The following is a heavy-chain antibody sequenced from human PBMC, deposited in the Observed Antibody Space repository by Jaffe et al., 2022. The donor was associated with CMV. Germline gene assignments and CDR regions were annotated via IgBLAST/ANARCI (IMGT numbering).Heavy chain of an antibody. Sequence: DVELLESGGGLGQPGGSLRLSCVASGFNFNNYAMSWVRQAAGKGLEWVATISGDGGSTYYPDSVKGRFTVSRDNSKNVLSLVMDGLSLEDRATYFCAKVDRNYYGLGCLDHWGQGTLVTVS. CDR1: GFNFNNYA. J-gene: IGHJ4*02. CDR2: ISGDGGST. V-gene: IGHV3-23*01. CDR3: AKVDRNYYGLGCLDH. D-gene: IGHD3-10*01.